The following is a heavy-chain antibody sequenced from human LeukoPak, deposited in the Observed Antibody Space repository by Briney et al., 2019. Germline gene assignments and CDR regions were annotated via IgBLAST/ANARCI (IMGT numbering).Heavy chain of an antibody. J-gene: IGHJ4*02. V-gene: IGHV4-34*01. Sequence: SETLSLTCAVYGGSFSGYYWGWIRQPPGKGLEWIGSIYYSGSTYYNPSLKSRVTISVHTSKNQFSLKLTSVTAADTAVYYCARDEGYYDSSDYYSGPYYFDYWGQGTLVTVSS. CDR3: ARDEGYYDSSDYYSGPYYFDY. CDR1: GGSFSGYY. CDR2: IYYSGST. D-gene: IGHD3-22*01.